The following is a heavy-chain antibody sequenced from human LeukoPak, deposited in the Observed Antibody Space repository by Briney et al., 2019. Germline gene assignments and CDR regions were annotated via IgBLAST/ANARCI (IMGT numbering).Heavy chain of an antibody. Sequence: GGSLRLSCAASGFTFSSYGMHWVRQAPGKGLEWVTFIRDDGSNQYYADSVKGRFTVSRDNSKNTLYLQMKSLRAEDTAVYYCAKGGGYEAQYYYYYLDVWGKGTTVTISS. J-gene: IGHJ6*03. CDR3: AKGGGYEAQYYYYYLDV. V-gene: IGHV3-30*02. CDR2: IRDDGSNQ. D-gene: IGHD5-12*01. CDR1: GFTFSSYG.